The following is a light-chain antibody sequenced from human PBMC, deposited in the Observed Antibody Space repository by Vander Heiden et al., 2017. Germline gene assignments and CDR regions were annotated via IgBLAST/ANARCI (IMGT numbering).Light chain of an antibody. Sequence: QSVLTQPPSVSGAPGQRVTISCTGSRSNIGAGYDVHWYQQLPGTAPKLLIYGNSNRPAGVPDRFSGSKSGTSASLAITGLQAEDEADYYCQSDDSSLPGEVFGGGTKLTVL. CDR2: GNS. J-gene: IGLJ2*01. CDR3: QSDDSSLPGEV. CDR1: RSNIGAGYD. V-gene: IGLV1-40*01.